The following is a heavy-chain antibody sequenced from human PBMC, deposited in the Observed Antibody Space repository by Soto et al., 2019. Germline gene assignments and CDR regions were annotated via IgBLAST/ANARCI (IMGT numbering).Heavy chain of an antibody. CDR1: GFLFSDFG. CDR3: ARAGYCTRGNCYHYYSYGLDV. J-gene: IGHJ6*02. V-gene: IGHV3-30*03. Sequence: QVQMVESGGGVVQPGRSLRLTCSASGFLFSDFGMHWVRQAPGKGLEWVAVISYDGSSQYYAESVKGRFTISRDDSDHTLHLHMTSLRPDDTAVYHCARAGYCTRGNCYHYYSYGLDVCGQGTTVTVSS. D-gene: IGHD2-8*01. CDR2: ISYDGSSQ.